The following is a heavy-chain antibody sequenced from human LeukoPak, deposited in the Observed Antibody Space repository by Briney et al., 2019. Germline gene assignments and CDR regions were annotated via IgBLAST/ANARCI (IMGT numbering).Heavy chain of an antibody. D-gene: IGHD3-22*01. Sequence: SETVSLTCAVYGGSFSGYYWSWIRQPPGKGLEWIGEINHSGSTNYNPSLKSRVTISVDTSKNQFSLKLSSVTAADTAVYYCARGPFFYDSSGYTPPFDYWGQGTLVTVSS. CDR3: ARGPFFYDSSGYTPPFDY. V-gene: IGHV4-34*01. CDR2: INHSGST. J-gene: IGHJ4*02. CDR1: GGSFSGYY.